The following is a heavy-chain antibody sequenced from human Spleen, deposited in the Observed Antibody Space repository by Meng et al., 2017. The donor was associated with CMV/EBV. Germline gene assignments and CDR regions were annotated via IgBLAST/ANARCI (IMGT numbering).Heavy chain of an antibody. CDR2: INPNSGGT. Sequence: ASVKVSCKASGYTFTGYYIHWVRQAPGQGLEWMGWINPNSGGTNYAQKFQGRVTMTRDTSISTAYMQLSRLKSDDTAVYYCARDLEGEYQLLFGFDYWGQGTLVTVSS. V-gene: IGHV1-2*02. D-gene: IGHD2-2*01. CDR3: ARDLEGEYQLLFGFDY. J-gene: IGHJ4*02. CDR1: GYTFTGYY.